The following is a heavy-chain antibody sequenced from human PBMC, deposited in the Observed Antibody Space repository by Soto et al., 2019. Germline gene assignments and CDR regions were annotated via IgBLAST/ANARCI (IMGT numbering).Heavy chain of an antibody. CDR2: IIPIFGTA. D-gene: IGHD6-6*01. CDR1: GGTFSSYA. J-gene: IGHJ4*02. Sequence: QVQLVQSGAEVKKPGSSVKVSCKASGGTFSSYAISWVRQAPGQGLEWMGGIIPIFGTANYAQKFQGRVTITADESTSTAYMELSRLRSEDTAVYYCARVKVGEIAARPHYFDYWGQGTLVTVSS. CDR3: ARVKVGEIAARPHYFDY. V-gene: IGHV1-69*01.